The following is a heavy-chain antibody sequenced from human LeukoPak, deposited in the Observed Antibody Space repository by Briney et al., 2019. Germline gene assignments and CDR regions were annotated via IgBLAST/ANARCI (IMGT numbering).Heavy chain of an antibody. CDR3: ARVGRDILTGYYNTRFDP. Sequence: ASVKVSCKASGGTFSSYAISWVRQAPGQGLEWMGGIVPIFGTANYAQKFQGRVTITTDESTSTAYMELSSLRSEDTAVYYCARVGRDILTGYYNTRFDPWGQGTLVTVSS. CDR2: IVPIFGTA. J-gene: IGHJ5*02. V-gene: IGHV1-69*05. D-gene: IGHD3-9*01. CDR1: GGTFSSYA.